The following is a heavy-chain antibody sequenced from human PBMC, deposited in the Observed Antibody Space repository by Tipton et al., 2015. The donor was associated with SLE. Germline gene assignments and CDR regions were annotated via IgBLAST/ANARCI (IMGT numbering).Heavy chain of an antibody. J-gene: IGHJ4*02. V-gene: IGHV4-59*11. CDR2: IYYRGST. CDR3: ARGGLCGLD. Sequence: TLSLTCTVSGVSISDHYWTWIRQPPGKGLEWIGYIYYRGSTNYNPSLKSRVTISVDTSKNQFSLKLSSVTASHTAVYYCARGGLCGLDWGLGTLVTDPS. D-gene: IGHD2-21*01. CDR1: GVSISDHY.